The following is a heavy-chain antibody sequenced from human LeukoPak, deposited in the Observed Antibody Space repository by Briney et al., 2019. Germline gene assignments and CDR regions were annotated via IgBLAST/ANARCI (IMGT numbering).Heavy chain of an antibody. D-gene: IGHD2-8*01. Sequence: SETLSLTCGVSGGSLTSTNWWSWVRQPPGQGLEWSGEISLSGLTNYNPSLKSRVTMALDKSKNHLSLNLTSVTAADTAVYYCSRENGAFSPFGYWGQGTLVTVPS. V-gene: IGHV4-4*02. CDR1: GGSLTSTNW. CDR2: ISLSGLT. J-gene: IGHJ4*02. CDR3: SRENGAFSPFGY.